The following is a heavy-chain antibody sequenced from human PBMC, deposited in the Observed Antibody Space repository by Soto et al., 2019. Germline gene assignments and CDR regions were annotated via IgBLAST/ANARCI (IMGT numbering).Heavy chain of an antibody. Sequence: QVQLVQSGAEVKKPGASVKVSCKVSGYTFTSYDINWVRQATGQGLEWMGWMNPNSGNTGYAQKFQGRVTMTRNTSISTAYMELSSLRSEDTAVYYCAREVRYCSSTSCRNWFDPWGQGTLVTVSS. V-gene: IGHV1-8*01. J-gene: IGHJ5*02. CDR2: MNPNSGNT. D-gene: IGHD2-2*01. CDR3: AREVRYCSSTSCRNWFDP. CDR1: GYTFTSYD.